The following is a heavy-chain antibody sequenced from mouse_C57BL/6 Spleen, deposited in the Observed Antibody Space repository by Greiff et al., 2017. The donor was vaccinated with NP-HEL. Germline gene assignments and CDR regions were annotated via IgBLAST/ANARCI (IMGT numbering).Heavy chain of an antibody. CDR2: IDPANGNT. CDR3: APIYYYGSSSYYYAMDY. CDR1: GFNIKNTY. V-gene: IGHV14-3*01. Sequence: VQLQQSVAELVRPGASVKLSCTASGFNIKNTYMHWVKQRPEQGLEWIGRIDPANGNTKYAPKFQGKATITADTSSNTAYRQLSSLTSEDTAIYYCAPIYYYGSSSYYYAMDYWGQGTSVTVSS. D-gene: IGHD1-1*01. J-gene: IGHJ4*01.